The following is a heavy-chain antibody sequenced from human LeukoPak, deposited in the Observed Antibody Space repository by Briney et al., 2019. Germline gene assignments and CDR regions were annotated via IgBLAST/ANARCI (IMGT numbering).Heavy chain of an antibody. Sequence: GGSLRLSCAASGFTFSSYAMSWVRQAPGKGLEWVSAISGSGGSTYYADSVKGRFTISRDNSKNTLYPQMNSLRAEDTAVYYCAKDRGCSGGSCYNFYWGQGTLVTVSS. CDR2: ISGSGGST. D-gene: IGHD2-15*01. CDR1: GFTFSSYA. CDR3: AKDRGCSGGSCYNFY. J-gene: IGHJ4*02. V-gene: IGHV3-23*01.